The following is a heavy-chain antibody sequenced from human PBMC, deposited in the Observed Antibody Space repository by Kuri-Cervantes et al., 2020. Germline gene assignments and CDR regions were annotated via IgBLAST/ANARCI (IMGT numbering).Heavy chain of an antibody. CDR1: GDHVSSHSGA. CDR2: TYYNSECYN. J-gene: IGHJ4*02. CDR3: ALNRYGSGGYYSSFDY. D-gene: IGHD3-10*01. Sequence: SQTLSLTRFSFGDHVSSHSGAWNWLRQSPSRGLEWLGTTYYNSECYNDYAVSVKSRITINPDTSKNQFSLQLNSVTPEDTAVYYCALNRYGSGGYYSSFDYWGQGILVTVSS. V-gene: IGHV6-1*01.